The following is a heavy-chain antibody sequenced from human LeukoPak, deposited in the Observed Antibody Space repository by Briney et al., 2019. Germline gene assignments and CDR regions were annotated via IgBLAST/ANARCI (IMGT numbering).Heavy chain of an antibody. CDR3: AKDLMSIAAAGSFDY. Sequence: PGGSLRLSCAAAGFTFSDYGMNWVRQAPGKGLEWVSGISGSGISTYYADSVKGRFTISRDNSKNTLFLQMNSLRAEDTAVYSCAKDLMSIAAAGSFDYWGQGTLVTVSS. J-gene: IGHJ4*02. CDR1: GFTFSDYG. D-gene: IGHD6-13*01. V-gene: IGHV3-23*01. CDR2: ISGSGIST.